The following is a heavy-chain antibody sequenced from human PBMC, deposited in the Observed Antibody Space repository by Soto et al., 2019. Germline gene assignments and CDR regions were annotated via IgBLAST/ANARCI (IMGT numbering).Heavy chain of an antibody. J-gene: IGHJ4*02. D-gene: IGHD5-12*01. V-gene: IGHV4-59*01. CDR1: GGSISSYY. CDR2: IYYSGST. Sequence: SETLSLTCTVSGGSISSYYWSWIRQPPGKGLEWIGYIYYSGSTNYNPSLKSRVTISVDTSKNQFSLKLSSVTAADTAVYYCARDCGSRCSGYDLAYWGQGTLVTVSS. CDR3: ARDCGSRCSGYDLAY.